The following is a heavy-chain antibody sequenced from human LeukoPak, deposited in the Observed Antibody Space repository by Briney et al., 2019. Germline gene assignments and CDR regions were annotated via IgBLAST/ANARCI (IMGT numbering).Heavy chain of an antibody. CDR1: GFIFSSYV. J-gene: IGHJ4*02. V-gene: IGHV3-23*01. CDR2: ISGGGGST. Sequence: GGSLRLSCAASGFIFSSYVMTWVRQAPGKGLGWVSVISGGGGSTYYADSLKGRFTISRDNSKNTLYLQMNSLRAEDTAVYYCAKLLSGWHYFDYWGQGNLVIVSS. D-gene: IGHD6-19*01. CDR3: AKLLSGWHYFDY.